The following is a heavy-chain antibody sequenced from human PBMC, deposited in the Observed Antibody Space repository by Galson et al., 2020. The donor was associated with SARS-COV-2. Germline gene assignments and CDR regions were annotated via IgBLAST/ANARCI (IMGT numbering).Heavy chain of an antibody. CDR1: GFPFSSYS. CDR2: ISAGSTYI. Sequence: GGSLRLSCAASGFPFSSYSMNWVRQAPGRGLEWVSSISAGSTYIHYADSLKGRFTISRDNAKNSLYLQMNNLRAEDTAVYYCARVGGMATTPANYYYYGLDVWGQGTTGTVSS. V-gene: IGHV3-21*01. D-gene: IGHD2-15*01. CDR3: ARVGGMATTPANYYYYGLDV. J-gene: IGHJ6*02.